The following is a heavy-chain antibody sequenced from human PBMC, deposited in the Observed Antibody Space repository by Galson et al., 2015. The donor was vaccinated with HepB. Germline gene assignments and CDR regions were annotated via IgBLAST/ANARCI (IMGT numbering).Heavy chain of an antibody. V-gene: IGHV1-2*02. D-gene: IGHD2-15*01. CDR1: GYTFTGYY. J-gene: IGHJ4*02. CDR2: INPNSGGT. CDR3: ARAREGYCSGGSCYHDY. Sequence: SVKVSCKASGYTFTGYYMHWVRQAPGQGLEWMGWINPNSGGTNYAQKFQGRVTMTRDTSISTAYMELSRLRSDDTAVYYCARAREGYCSGGSCYHDYWGQGTLVTVSS.